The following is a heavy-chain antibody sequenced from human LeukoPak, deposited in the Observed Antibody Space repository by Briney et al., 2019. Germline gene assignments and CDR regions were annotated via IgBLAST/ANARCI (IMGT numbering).Heavy chain of an antibody. CDR1: GLTFSDHY. Sequence: GGPRRLSCAASGLTFSDHYMDWVRQAPGKGLEWVGRVRNKANGYTTEYAASVKVRFTISRDDSKNSLYLQMNSLETADTAVYYCTSGTLNLFQYWGQGTLVSVSS. J-gene: IGHJ4*02. D-gene: IGHD1-14*01. CDR3: TSGTLNLFQY. CDR2: VRNKANGYTT. V-gene: IGHV3-72*01.